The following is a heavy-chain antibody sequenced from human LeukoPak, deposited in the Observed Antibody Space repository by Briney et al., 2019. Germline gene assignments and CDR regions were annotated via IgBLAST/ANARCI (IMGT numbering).Heavy chain of an antibody. CDR2: LYHSGNT. J-gene: IGHJ4*02. CDR1: GGSISSGGYS. CDR3: ARGYYDGSGYSVPFDH. D-gene: IGHD3-22*01. Sequence: PSETLSLTCAVSGGSISSGGYSWSWIRQPPGKGLEWIGVLYHSGNTYYHPSLKSRVTISGDRSKNQFSLRLSSVTAADTAVYYCARGYYDGSGYSVPFDHWGQGMLVTVSS. V-gene: IGHV4-30-2*01.